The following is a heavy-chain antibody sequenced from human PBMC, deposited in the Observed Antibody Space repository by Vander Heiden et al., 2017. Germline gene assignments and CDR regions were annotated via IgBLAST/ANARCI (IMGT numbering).Heavy chain of an antibody. D-gene: IGHD4-17*01. CDR1: GLPFGSYA. J-gene: IGHJ4*02. CDR3: AKDPNGDYVGAFDC. V-gene: IGHV3-23*01. CDR2: ITAGGYST. Sequence: DVQLLESGGGLVQPGGPLRVSCPPTGLPFGSYALTWVRQGPGKGLGWVSAITAGGYSTYNEDSVKGRFTVSRDNSRNMLYLQMNSLTAEDTAVYYCAKDPNGDYVGAFDCWGQGTLVTVSS.